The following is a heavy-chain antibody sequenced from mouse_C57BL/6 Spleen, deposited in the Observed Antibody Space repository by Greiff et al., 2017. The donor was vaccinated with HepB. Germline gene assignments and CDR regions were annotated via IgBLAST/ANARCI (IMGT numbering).Heavy chain of an antibody. Sequence: EVHLVESGGGLVKPGGSLKLSCAASGFTFSDYGMHWVRQAPEKGLEWVAYISSGSSTIYYADTVKGRFTISRDNAKNTLFLQMTSLRSEDTAMYYCARRDSNPLYYAMDYWGQGTSVTVSS. CDR2: ISSGSSTI. CDR1: GFTFSDYG. V-gene: IGHV5-17*01. J-gene: IGHJ4*01. CDR3: ARRDSNPLYYAMDY. D-gene: IGHD2-5*01.